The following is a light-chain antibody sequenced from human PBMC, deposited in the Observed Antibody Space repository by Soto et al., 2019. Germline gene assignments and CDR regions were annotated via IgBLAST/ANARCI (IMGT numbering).Light chain of an antibody. J-gene: IGLJ1*01. V-gene: IGLV2-23*01. CDR3: CSYAGSNTYV. CDR1: SSDVGNYNL. CDR2: EGS. Sequence: QSALTQPASVSGSPGQSITISCTGSSSDVGNYNLVSWYQQHPGKAPKLMIYEGSKRPSGVSNRFSGSKSGNTASLTLSGLQAEDEADYYCCSYAGSNTYVFGTGTKLTVL.